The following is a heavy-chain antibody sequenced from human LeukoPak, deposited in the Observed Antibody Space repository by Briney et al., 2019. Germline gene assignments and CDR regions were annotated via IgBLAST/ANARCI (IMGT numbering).Heavy chain of an antibody. D-gene: IGHD3-16*01. CDR3: AREAPEGGFDY. Sequence: GASVKVSCKASGYTFTSYGISWVRQAPGQGLEWMGWISAYNGNTNYAQKFQGRVTITADESTSTAYMELSSLRSEDTAVYYCAREAPEGGFDYWGQGTLVTVSS. CDR1: GYTFTSYG. J-gene: IGHJ4*02. CDR2: ISAYNGNT. V-gene: IGHV1-18*01.